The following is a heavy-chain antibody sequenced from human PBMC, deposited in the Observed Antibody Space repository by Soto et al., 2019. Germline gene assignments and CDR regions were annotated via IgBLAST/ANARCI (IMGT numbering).Heavy chain of an antibody. CDR2: IYYSGST. CDR1: GGSISSYY. Sequence: SETLSLTCTVSGGSISSYYCSWIRNPPGKELEWIGYIYYSGSTNYNPSLKGRVTISVDTSKKQFFMKLSSVTAAGTAVYFCAGDGATTVSDYGMDVWGQGTTVTVSS. V-gene: IGHV4-59*01. D-gene: IGHD4-4*01. J-gene: IGHJ6*02. CDR3: AGDGATTVSDYGMDV.